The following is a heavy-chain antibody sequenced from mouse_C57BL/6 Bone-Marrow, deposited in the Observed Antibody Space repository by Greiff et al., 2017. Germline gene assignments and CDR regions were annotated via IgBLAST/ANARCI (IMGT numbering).Heavy chain of an antibody. V-gene: IGHV14-4*01. CDR1: GFNITDDY. CDR3: TAVDHY. J-gene: IGHJ2*01. Sequence: VQLKESGAELVRPGASVKLSCTASGFNITDDYMHWVKQRPEQGLEWIGWIDPENGDTEYASKFQGKATITADTSSNTAYLQLSSLTSEDTAVYNCTAVDHYWGRGTTLTVSA. CDR2: IDPENGDT.